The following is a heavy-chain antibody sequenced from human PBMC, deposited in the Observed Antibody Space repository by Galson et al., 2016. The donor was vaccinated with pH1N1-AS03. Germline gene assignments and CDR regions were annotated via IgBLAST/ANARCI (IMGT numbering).Heavy chain of an antibody. V-gene: IGHV1-69*04. CDR3: ARDVNYGMDV. Sequence: SVKVSCKVSGGTFSSYAISWVRQAPGQGLEWMARIIPIVGITNFAQRFQGRVTTTADKSRTTAYMELSSLRFEDTAVYCCARDVNYGMDVWGQGTTVTVSS. CDR2: IIPIVGIT. CDR1: GGTFSSYA. J-gene: IGHJ6*02.